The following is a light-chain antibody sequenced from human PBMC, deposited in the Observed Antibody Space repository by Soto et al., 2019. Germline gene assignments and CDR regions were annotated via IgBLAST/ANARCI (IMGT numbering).Light chain of an antibody. J-gene: IGKJ2*01. CDR3: QQYNSYSTT. CDR1: QSISSW. Sequence: DIQMTQSPSTLSASVGDRVTITCRASQSISSWLAWNQQKPGKAPKPLIYKASSLESGVPSRFSGSGSGTEFTLTISSLQPDDFATYYCQQYNSYSTTFGQGTKLEIK. V-gene: IGKV1-5*03. CDR2: KAS.